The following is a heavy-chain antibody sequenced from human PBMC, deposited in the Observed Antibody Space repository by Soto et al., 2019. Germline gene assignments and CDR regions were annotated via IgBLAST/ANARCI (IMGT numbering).Heavy chain of an antibody. Sequence: QVPLVQSGTEVKKPGASVKVSCKASGYTFTSYVMHWVRQAPGQRLEWMGWINAGNGNTKYSQKFQGRVTITRDTSASTAYLELSTLRSEDTAVYYCARDACSGGTCYDDAFDIWGQGTMVTVSS. D-gene: IGHD2-15*01. V-gene: IGHV1-3*01. J-gene: IGHJ3*02. CDR1: GYTFTSYV. CDR2: INAGNGNT. CDR3: ARDACSGGTCYDDAFDI.